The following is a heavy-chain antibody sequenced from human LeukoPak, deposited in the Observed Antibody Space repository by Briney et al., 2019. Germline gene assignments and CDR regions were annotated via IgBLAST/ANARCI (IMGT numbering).Heavy chain of an antibody. D-gene: IGHD3-22*01. Sequence: PGGSLRLSRAASGFTFDDYGMHWVRPAPRKGLEWVAGISWESESIGYADSVRGRFTISRDNAKNSLYLQMHSLRAEDTAFYYCARGDSTGFYYAVFEDWGQGTLVTVSS. J-gene: IGHJ4*02. CDR1: GFTFDDYG. CDR3: ARGDSTGFYYAVFED. V-gene: IGHV3-9*01. CDR2: ISWESESI.